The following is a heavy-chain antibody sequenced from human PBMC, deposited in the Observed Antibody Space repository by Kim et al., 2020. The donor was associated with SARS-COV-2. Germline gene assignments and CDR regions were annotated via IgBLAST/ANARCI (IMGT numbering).Heavy chain of an antibody. CDR3: AGVKGGDSSGYWPYYFDY. V-gene: IGHV1-3*01. J-gene: IGHJ4*02. D-gene: IGHD3-22*01. Sequence: QGRVTITRDTSASTAYMELSSLRSEDTAVYYCAGVKGGDSSGYWPYYFDYWGQGTLVTVSS.